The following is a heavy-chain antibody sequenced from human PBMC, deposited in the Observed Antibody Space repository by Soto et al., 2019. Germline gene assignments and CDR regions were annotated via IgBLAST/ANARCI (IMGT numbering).Heavy chain of an antibody. CDR2: VYPGDSDT. CDR1: GYSFTSHW. Sequence: GESLKISCKGSGYSFTSHWIGWVRQMPGKGLEWMGIVYPGDSDTRYSPSFQGQVTISADKSISTAYLQWSSLKASDSAMYYCARRYCSGGTCYFFDYWGQGTLVTSPQ. J-gene: IGHJ4*02. V-gene: IGHV5-51*01. CDR3: ARRYCSGGTCYFFDY. D-gene: IGHD2-15*01.